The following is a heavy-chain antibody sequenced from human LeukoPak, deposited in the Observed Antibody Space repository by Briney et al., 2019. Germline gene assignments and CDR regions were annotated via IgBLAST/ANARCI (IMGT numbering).Heavy chain of an antibody. D-gene: IGHD6-25*01. V-gene: IGHV3-30*02. Sequence: PGGSLRLSWAASGFTFSSYGMHWVRQATGKGLEWVAFIRYDGSNKYYADSVKGRFTISRDNSKNTLYLQMNSLRAEDTAVYYCATDLGSPPLYYYYMDVWGKGTTVTVSS. CDR3: ATDLGSPPLYYYYMDV. CDR1: GFTFSSYG. CDR2: IRYDGSNK. J-gene: IGHJ6*03.